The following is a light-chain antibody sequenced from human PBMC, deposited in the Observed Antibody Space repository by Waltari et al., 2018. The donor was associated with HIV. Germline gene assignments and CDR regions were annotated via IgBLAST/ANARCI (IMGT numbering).Light chain of an antibody. CDR2: ASS. CDR3: QQYGRSPWT. V-gene: IGKV3-20*01. J-gene: IGKJ1*01. CDR1: QSISSTY. Sequence: EIVLTQSPGTLSLSPGERAALSCRASQSISSTYLAWYQQKPGQAPRLLIYASSTRATGIPDRFTVSGSGTDFTLTISRLEPEDFAVYYCQQYGRSPWTFGQGTRVDIK.